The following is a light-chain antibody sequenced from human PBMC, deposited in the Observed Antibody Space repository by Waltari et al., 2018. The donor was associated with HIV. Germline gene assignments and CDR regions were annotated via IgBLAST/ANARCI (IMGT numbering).Light chain of an antibody. V-gene: IGKV1-5*03. Sequence: DIQMTQSLSPLSASMGDRVSITCRASQSISNWLAWYQQKPGQAPKLLIYRASTLESGVPSRFSGSGSGTEFTLTINNLQPDDFATYYCQQYSAFPWTFGQGAKVEIK. CDR2: RAS. CDR3: QQYSAFPWT. J-gene: IGKJ1*01. CDR1: QSISNW.